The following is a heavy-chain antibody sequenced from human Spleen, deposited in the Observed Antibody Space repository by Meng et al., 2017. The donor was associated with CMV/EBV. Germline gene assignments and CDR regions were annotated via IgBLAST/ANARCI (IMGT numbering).Heavy chain of an antibody. D-gene: IGHD3-10*01. J-gene: IGHJ4*02. Sequence: GESLKISCTASAFTFSSYAMSWVRQAPGKGLEWVANIKEDGSEKNYVDSVKGRFTISRDNAKNSLFLQMNSLRAEDTAVYYCVKLFDYWGQGTLVTVSS. CDR1: AFTFSSYA. CDR3: VKLFDY. CDR2: IKEDGSEK. V-gene: IGHV3-7*01.